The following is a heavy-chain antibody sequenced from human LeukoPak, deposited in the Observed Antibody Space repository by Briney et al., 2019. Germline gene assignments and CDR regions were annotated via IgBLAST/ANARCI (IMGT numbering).Heavy chain of an antibody. Sequence: PGGSLRLSCAASGFTFSTYAMSWVGQAPGKGLEWVSAIGGSGGGTYYADSVKGRFTVSRDNSKNTLYLQMNSLRADDTAVYYCAKDRVPDIVVVVAAWSPIGYYGMDVWGQGTTVTVSS. CDR1: GFTFSTYA. J-gene: IGHJ6*02. V-gene: IGHV3-23*01. D-gene: IGHD2-15*01. CDR2: IGGSGGGT. CDR3: AKDRVPDIVVVVAAWSPIGYYGMDV.